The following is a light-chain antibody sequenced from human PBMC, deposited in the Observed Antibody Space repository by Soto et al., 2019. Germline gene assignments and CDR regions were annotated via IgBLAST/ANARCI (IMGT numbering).Light chain of an antibody. J-gene: IGLJ1*01. V-gene: IGLV2-14*01. CDR3: QSYDSSLSGYV. CDR2: NVS. CDR1: SSDVGGYNY. Sequence: QSALTQAASVSGSPGQSITISCTGTSSDVGGYNYVSWYQQFPGKVPKLLIYNVSNRPSGVSNRFSGSKSGTSASLAITGLQAEDEADYYCQSYDSSLSGYVFGAGTKVTVL.